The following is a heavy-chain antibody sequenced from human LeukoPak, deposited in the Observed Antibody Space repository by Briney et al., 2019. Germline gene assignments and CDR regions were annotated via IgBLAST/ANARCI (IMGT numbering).Heavy chain of an antibody. J-gene: IGHJ4*02. CDR1: GGSISSYY. CDR3: ARQPKPTTHFDY. V-gene: IGHV4-59*08. D-gene: IGHD4-17*01. Sequence: SETLSLTCTVSGGSISSYYWSWIRQPPGKGLEWIGYIYYSGGTNYNPSLNSRVTISVDPSKKQFSLKLSSVTAADTAVYFCARQPKPTTHFDYWGQGILVTVSS. CDR2: IYYSGGT.